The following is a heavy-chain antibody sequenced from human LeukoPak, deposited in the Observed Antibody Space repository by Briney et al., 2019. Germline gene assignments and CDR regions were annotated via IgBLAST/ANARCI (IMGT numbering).Heavy chain of an antibody. V-gene: IGHV4-39*01. CDR1: GGSISSSSYY. J-gene: IGHJ4*02. D-gene: IGHD3-3*01. CDR3: ARWPQSDFDY. Sequence: PSETLPLTCTVSGGSISSSSYYWGWIRQPPGKGLEWIGSIYYSGSTYYNPSLKSRVTISVDTSKNQFSLKLSSVTAADTAVYYCARWPQSDFDYWGQGTLVTVSS. CDR2: IYYSGST.